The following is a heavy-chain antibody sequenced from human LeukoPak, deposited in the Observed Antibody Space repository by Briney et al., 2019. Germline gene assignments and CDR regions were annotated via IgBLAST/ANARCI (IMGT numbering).Heavy chain of an antibody. Sequence: GASVKVSCKASGGTFSSYAISWVRQAPGQGLEWMGGIIPIFGTANYAQKFQGRVTITTDESTSTAYMELSSLRSEDTAVYYCARDPFLRVTDAFDIWGQGTMVTVSS. J-gene: IGHJ3*02. D-gene: IGHD3-10*01. CDR2: IIPIFGTA. CDR3: ARDPFLRVTDAFDI. V-gene: IGHV1-69*05. CDR1: GGTFSSYA.